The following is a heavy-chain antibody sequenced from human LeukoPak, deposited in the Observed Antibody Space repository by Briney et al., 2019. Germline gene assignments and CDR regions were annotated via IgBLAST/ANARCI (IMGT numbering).Heavy chain of an antibody. J-gene: IGHJ6*02. CDR2: IGTAGDT. Sequence: PGGSLRLSCAASGFTFSSYDMHWVRQATGKGLEWVSAIGTAGDTYYPGSVKGRFTISRENAKNSLYLQTNSLRAGDTAVYYCARASGQWLVSYGMDVWGQGTTVTVSS. CDR3: ARASGQWLVSYGMDV. D-gene: IGHD6-19*01. CDR1: GFTFSSYD. V-gene: IGHV3-13*01.